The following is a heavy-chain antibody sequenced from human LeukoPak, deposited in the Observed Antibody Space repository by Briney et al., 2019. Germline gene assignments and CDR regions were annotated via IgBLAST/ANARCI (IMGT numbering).Heavy chain of an antibody. CDR3: ARDLGADFWSGYYNYFDY. CDR1: GYTFTSYY. D-gene: IGHD3-3*01. V-gene: IGHV1-46*01. J-gene: IGHJ4*02. CDR2: INPSGGST. Sequence: GASVKVSCKASGYTFTSYYMHWVRQAPGQGLEWMGIINPSGGSTSYAQKFQGRVTMTRDTSTSRVYMELSSLRSEDTAVYYCARDLGADFWSGYYNYFDYWGQGTLVTASS.